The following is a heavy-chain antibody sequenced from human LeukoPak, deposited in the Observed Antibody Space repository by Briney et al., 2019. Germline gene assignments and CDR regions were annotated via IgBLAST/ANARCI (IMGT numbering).Heavy chain of an antibody. CDR1: GGSISSYY. CDR3: ARGGSGSPIDY. CDR2: IYYSGST. J-gene: IGHJ4*02. Sequence: SETLSLTCTVSGGSISSYYWSWIRQPPRKGLEWIGYIYYSGSTNYNPSLKSRVTISVDTSKNQFSLKLSSVTAADTAVYYCARGGSGSPIDYWGQGTLVTVSS. D-gene: IGHD3-10*01. V-gene: IGHV4-59*01.